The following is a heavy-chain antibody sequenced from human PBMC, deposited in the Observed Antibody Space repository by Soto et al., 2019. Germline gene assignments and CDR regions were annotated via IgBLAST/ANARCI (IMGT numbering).Heavy chain of an antibody. CDR2: ISAYNGNR. J-gene: IGHJ4*01. V-gene: IGHV1-18*01. Sequence: ASVKVSCKASGYTFTSYGISWVRQAPGQGLEWMGWISAYNGNRNYAQKLQGRVTMTTDTSTSTAYMELKIITPEGTAADVCARERVLIAVGDRDDWGQGTVVTVSS. CDR1: GYTFTSYG. CDR3: ARERVLIAVGDRDD. D-gene: IGHD6-19*01.